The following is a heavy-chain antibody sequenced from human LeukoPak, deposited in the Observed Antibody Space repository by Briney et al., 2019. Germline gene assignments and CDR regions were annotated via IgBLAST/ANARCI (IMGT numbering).Heavy chain of an antibody. CDR2: ISAYTGNT. CDR1: GYTFTNYG. CDR3: ARSVVYFGSGTYYGYYYMDV. D-gene: IGHD3-10*01. V-gene: IGHV1-18*01. J-gene: IGHJ6*03. Sequence: ASVKVSCKASGYTFTNYGISWVRQAPGQGLEWMGWISAYTGNTNYAQQLQGRITMTTDTSTSTAYMELRSLRSDDTAIYYCARSVVYFGSGTYYGYYYMDVWGKGTTVTVSS.